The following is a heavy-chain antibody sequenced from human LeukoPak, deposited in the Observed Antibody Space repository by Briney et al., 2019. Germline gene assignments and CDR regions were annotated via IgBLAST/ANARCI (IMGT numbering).Heavy chain of an antibody. CDR2: INPKSGGT. J-gene: IGHJ4*02. Sequence: GASVKVSCKASGYTFTGYYMNWVRQAPGQGLEWMGWINPKSGGTNYAQKFQGRVTMTRDTSISTAYMELSRLRSDDTAVYYCARDPLPSSGYLLLPLDYWGQGTLVTVSS. CDR1: GYTFTGYY. D-gene: IGHD3-22*01. V-gene: IGHV1-2*02. CDR3: ARDPLPSSGYLLLPLDY.